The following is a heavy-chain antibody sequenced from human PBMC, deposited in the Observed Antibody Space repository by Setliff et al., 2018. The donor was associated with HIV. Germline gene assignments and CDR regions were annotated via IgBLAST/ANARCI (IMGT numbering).Heavy chain of an antibody. CDR3: VRGYCSSTTCYEDYYYMDV. CDR2: IFFTGNT. Sequence: ASETLSLTCTVSGGSISGYYWSWIRQPPGKGLEYIGSIFFTGNTIYNPSLKARVTLSVDMSKNQVFLRLSPVTAADTAVYYCVRGYCSSTTCYEDYYYMDVWGKGSTVTVSS. D-gene: IGHD2-2*01. CDR1: GGSISGYY. V-gene: IGHV4-59*01. J-gene: IGHJ6*03.